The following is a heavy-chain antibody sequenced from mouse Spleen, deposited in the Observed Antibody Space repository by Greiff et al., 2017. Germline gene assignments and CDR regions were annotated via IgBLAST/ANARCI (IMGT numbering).Heavy chain of an antibody. CDR1: GFTFSDYY. J-gene: IGHJ3*01. D-gene: IGHD2-14*01. Sequence: EVHLVESEGGLVQPGSSMKLSCTASGFTFSDYYMAWVRQVPEKGLEWVANINYDGSSTYYLDSLKSRFIISRDNAKNILYLQMSSLKSEDTATYYCARVGDRTGAWFAHWGQGTLVTVSA. V-gene: IGHV5-16*01. CDR2: INYDGSST. CDR3: ARVGDRTGAWFAH.